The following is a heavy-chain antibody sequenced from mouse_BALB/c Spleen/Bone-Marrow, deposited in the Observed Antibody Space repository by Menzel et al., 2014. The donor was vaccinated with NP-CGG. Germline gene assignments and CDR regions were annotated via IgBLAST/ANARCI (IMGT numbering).Heavy chain of an antibody. V-gene: IGHV14-3*02. Sequence: VHLQQSGAELVKPGASVKLSCTASGFNIKDTYMHWVKQRPEQGLEWIGRIDPANGNTKYDPKFQGKATITADTSSNTAYLQLSSLTCEDPGVYYCARWEYYDMERGGQGTPVTASS. CDR1: GFNIKDTY. J-gene: IGHJ4*01. CDR2: IDPANGNT. D-gene: IGHD2-3*01. CDR3: ARWEYYDMER.